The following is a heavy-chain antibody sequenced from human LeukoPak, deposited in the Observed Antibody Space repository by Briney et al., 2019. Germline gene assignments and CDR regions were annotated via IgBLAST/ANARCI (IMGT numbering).Heavy chain of an antibody. J-gene: IGHJ4*02. CDR2: IYYSGST. CDR3: ARELRQVHYFDY. Sequence: SQTLSLTCTVSGGSINSGGYYWSWIRQHPGKGLEWIGYIYYSGSTYYNPSLKSRVTISLDMSKNQFSLKLSSVTAADTAVYYCARELRQVHYFDYWGQGTLVTVSS. D-gene: IGHD6-19*01. V-gene: IGHV4-31*03. CDR1: GGSINSGGYY.